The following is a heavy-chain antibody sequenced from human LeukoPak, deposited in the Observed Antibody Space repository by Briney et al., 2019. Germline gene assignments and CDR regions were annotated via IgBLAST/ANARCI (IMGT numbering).Heavy chain of an antibody. Sequence: SETLSLTCTVSGDSISSGDYYWSWIRQPPGKGLEWIGYIYYSGSNYYNSSLKSRVNISVDTSKNQSSLKFSPLTAADTAVYYCASDLAVSGYDAFDIWGQGTMVTVSS. CDR3: ASDLAVSGYDAFDI. V-gene: IGHV4-30-4*08. D-gene: IGHD5-12*01. CDR2: IYYSGSN. J-gene: IGHJ3*02. CDR1: GDSISSGDYY.